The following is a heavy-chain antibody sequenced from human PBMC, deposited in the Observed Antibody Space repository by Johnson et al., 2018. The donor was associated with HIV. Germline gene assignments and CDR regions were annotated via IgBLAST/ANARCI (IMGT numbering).Heavy chain of an antibody. CDR3: ARYSSSWGDDGFDI. V-gene: IGHV3-7*01. D-gene: IGHD6-6*01. CDR2: IEQDGSEK. J-gene: IGHJ3*02. CDR1: GFIFSTYC. Sequence: VQLVESGGGLVQPGGSLRLSCAASGFIFSTYCMSWVRQAPGKGLAWVANIEQDGSEKHYVDSVKGRFTISRDNAKNSLYLQMNSLRAEDTAVYYCARYSSSWGDDGFDIWGQGTMVTVSS.